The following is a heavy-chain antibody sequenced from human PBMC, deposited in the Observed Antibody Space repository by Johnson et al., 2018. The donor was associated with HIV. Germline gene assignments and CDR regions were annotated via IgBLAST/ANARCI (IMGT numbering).Heavy chain of an antibody. CDR2: ISSSGTGK. J-gene: IGHJ3*02. CDR3: ARDWEGYAFDI. Sequence: QVQLVESGGGLVQPGGSLRLSCAASGFTFSDYYMSWIRQAPGTGLEWVSYISSSGTGKYYAGSVKGRFTISRDNAKNPLYMQMNSLRAEDTAVYYCARDWEGYAFDIWGQGTMVTVSS. V-gene: IGHV3-11*04. D-gene: IGHD1-26*01. CDR1: GFTFSDYY.